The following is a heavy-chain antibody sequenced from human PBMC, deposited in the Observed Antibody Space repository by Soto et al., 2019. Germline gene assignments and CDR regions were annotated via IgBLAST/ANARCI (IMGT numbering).Heavy chain of an antibody. Sequence: TSETLSLTCTVSGGSIDTYYWSWIRQPPGKGLQWIGYIYYSGSTTYSPSLKSRVTISVDRSKNQFSLKLTSVTAADTAVYYCARLGGYYQSLDTWGQGTLVTV. J-gene: IGHJ5*02. CDR1: GGSIDTYY. CDR2: IYYSGST. CDR3: ARLGGYYQSLDT. D-gene: IGHD3-3*01. V-gene: IGHV4-59*08.